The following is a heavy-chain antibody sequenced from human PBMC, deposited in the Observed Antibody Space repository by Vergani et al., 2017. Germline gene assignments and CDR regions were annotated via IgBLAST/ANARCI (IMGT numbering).Heavy chain of an antibody. D-gene: IGHD1-26*01. CDR3: ARQPIVGAAD. J-gene: IGHJ4*02. CDR2: IYYSGSP. V-gene: IGHV4-59*01. Sequence: QVQLQESGPGLVKPSETLSLTCTVSGGSISSYYWSWIRQPPGKGLEWIGDIYYSGSPTYNPSLKSRVTISVDTSKNQFSLKLSSVTAADTAVYYCARQPIVGAADWGQGTLVTVSS. CDR1: GGSISSYY.